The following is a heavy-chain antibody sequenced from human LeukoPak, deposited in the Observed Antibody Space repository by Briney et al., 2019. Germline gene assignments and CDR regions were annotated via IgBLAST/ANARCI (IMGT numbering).Heavy chain of an antibody. CDR3: MREDGGVTTD. D-gene: IGHD3-3*01. V-gene: IGHV3-33*01. CDR1: GFTFSSSA. CDR2: IMYDVSNA. Sequence: PGRSLRLSCAAAGFTFSSSAMHWVRHAPGKGLEWVGVIMYDVSNAYYADYVKGRFAISRDNSKNTLYIQMSSLRDADTAVYYCMREDGGVTTDWGQGTLVTVAS. J-gene: IGHJ4*02.